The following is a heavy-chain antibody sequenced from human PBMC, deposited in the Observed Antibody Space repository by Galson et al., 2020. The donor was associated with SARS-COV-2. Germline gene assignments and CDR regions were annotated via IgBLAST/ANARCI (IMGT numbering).Heavy chain of an antibody. CDR1: GFIFHNHE. Sequence: GGSLRLSCVTSGFIFHNHEMTWVRQVPGKGLEWVSGINYNSLTAYYAESVKGRFTISRDNAKKSLYLDMNSLRPEDMAIYYCARGYDADFWGQGTLVTVSS. CDR2: INYNSLTA. CDR3: ARGYDADF. J-gene: IGHJ4*02. V-gene: IGHV3-20*04. D-gene: IGHD2-2*01.